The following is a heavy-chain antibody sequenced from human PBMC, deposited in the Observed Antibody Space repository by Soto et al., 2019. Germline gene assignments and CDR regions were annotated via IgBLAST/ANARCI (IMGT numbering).Heavy chain of an antibody. V-gene: IGHV1-69*01. CDR2: IIPYYNTL. D-gene: IGHD6-13*01. CDR1: EGTFNSYA. J-gene: IGHJ4*02. CDR3: ASGARRWYPYFFDS. Sequence: QAQVVQSGAEVRKPGSSVKLSCKASEGTFNSYAIAWVRQAPGQGLEWMGGIIPYYNTLNYAQKFQDRVTITADDSTNTVYMELSSLRSEDTAVYFCASGARRWYPYFFDSWAQGTLVTVSS.